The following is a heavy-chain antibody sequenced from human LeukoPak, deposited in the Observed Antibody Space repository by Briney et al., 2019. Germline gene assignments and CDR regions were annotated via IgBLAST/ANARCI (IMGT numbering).Heavy chain of an antibody. V-gene: IGHV4-34*01. CDR2: INHSGST. D-gene: IGHD5-12*01. Sequence: SQTLSLTCAVYGGSFSGYYWSWIRQPPGKGLEGIGEINHSGSTNYNPSLKSRVTISVDTSKNQFSLKLSSVTAADTAVYYCARRDIVATIDYWGQGTLVTVSS. J-gene: IGHJ4*02. CDR3: ARRDIVATIDY. CDR1: GGSFSGYY.